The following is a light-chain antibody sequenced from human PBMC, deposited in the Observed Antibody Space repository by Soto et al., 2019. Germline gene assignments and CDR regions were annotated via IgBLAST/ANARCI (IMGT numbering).Light chain of an antibody. V-gene: IGLV2-11*01. Sequence: QSVLTQPRSVSESPGQSVTISCTGTSSDVGGYNFVSWYQQHPDKAPKLMIYDVSKRPSGVLDRFSGSKSGYTASLTISGLQAEDEADYYCCSYAGSYSYVFGTGTKVTVL. CDR3: CSYAGSYSYV. J-gene: IGLJ1*01. CDR2: DVS. CDR1: SSDVGGYNF.